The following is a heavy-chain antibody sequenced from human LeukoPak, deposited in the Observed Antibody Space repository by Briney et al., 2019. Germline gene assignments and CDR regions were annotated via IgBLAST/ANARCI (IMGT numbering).Heavy chain of an antibody. Sequence: GGSLRLSCAASGFTFSSYWMSWVRQAPGKGLEWVGNIKRDGSEKYYVDSVKGRFTISRDNAKNSLYLQMNSLRAEDTAVYYCARTGYCSGGSCSKRARLDYGMDVWGQGTTVTVSS. CDR1: GFTFSSYW. D-gene: IGHD2-15*01. CDR2: IKRDGSEK. V-gene: IGHV3-7*01. CDR3: ARTGYCSGGSCSKRARLDYGMDV. J-gene: IGHJ6*02.